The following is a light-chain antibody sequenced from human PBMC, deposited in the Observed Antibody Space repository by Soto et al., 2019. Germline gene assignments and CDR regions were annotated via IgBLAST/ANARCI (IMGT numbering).Light chain of an antibody. CDR1: QSVNQK. CDR2: VAS. J-gene: IGKJ4*01. CDR3: QQTYSDIS. V-gene: IGKV3-15*01. Sequence: EIVLTQSPATLSVSPGERATLSCRASQSVNQKLGWYQQKPGQAPRLLIYVASYRATGIPARFSGSGSGTEYTLTISNLQAEDFATYHCQQTYSDISFGGGTKVE.